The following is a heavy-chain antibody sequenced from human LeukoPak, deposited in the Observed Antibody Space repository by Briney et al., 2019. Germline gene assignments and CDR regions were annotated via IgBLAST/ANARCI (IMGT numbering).Heavy chain of an antibody. V-gene: IGHV3-23*01. J-gene: IGHJ3*01. CDR3: AKTRGGSRRYSDAFAA. CDR2: ISGSGGST. CDR1: GFTFSSYA. D-gene: IGHD6-13*01. Sequence: QPGGSLRLSCAASGFTFSSYAMSWVRQAPGKGLEWVSTISGSGGSTYYADSVKGRCTISRDNSKNTLYLQMNSLRAEDTAVYYCAKTRGGSRRYSDAFAAWGQGTMVTVSS.